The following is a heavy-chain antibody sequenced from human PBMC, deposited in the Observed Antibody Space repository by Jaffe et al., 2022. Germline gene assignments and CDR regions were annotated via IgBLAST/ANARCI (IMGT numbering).Heavy chain of an antibody. CDR2: IYTSGST. D-gene: IGHD3-10*01. CDR3: ARGLGTGSYLNWFDP. V-gene: IGHV4-61*02. Sequence: QVQLQESGPGLVKPSQTLSLTCTVSGGSISSGSYYWSWIRQPAGKGLEWIGRIYTSGSTNYNPSLKSRVTISVDTSKNQFSLKLSSVTAADTAVYYCARGLGTGSYLNWFDPWGQGTLVTVSS. J-gene: IGHJ5*02. CDR1: GGSISSGSYY.